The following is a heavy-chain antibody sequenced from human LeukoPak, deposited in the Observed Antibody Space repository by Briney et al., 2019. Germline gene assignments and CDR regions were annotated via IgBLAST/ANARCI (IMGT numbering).Heavy chain of an antibody. CDR2: INPKDGAT. J-gene: IGHJ4*02. V-gene: IGHV1-2*02. CDR1: GYTFAVYY. CDR3: ARESAQMATIQAAADRDNFDY. D-gene: IGHD5-24*01. Sequence: ASVKVSCKTSGYTFAVYYIHWVRQAPGQGLEWMGWINPKDGATASAQNFQGRVTMTRDTSISTAYMELSRLRSDDTAVYYCARESAQMATIQAAADRDNFDYWGQGTLVTVSS.